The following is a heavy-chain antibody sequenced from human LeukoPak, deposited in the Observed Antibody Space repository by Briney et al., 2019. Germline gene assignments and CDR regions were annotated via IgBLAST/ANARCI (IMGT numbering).Heavy chain of an antibody. CDR3: AKTPRFRTITIFGVELYNWFDP. J-gene: IGHJ5*02. D-gene: IGHD3-3*01. CDR2: ISGSGGST. Sequence: GGSLRLSCAASGLTFSSYAMSWVRQAPGKGLEWVSAISGSGGSTYYADSVKGRFTISRDNSKNTLYLQMNSLRAEDTAVYYCAKTPRFRTITIFGVELYNWFDPWGQGTLVTVSS. CDR1: GLTFSSYA. V-gene: IGHV3-23*01.